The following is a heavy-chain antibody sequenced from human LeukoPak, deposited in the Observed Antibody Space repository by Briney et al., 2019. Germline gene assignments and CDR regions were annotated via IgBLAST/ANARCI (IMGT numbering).Heavy chain of an antibody. CDR2: ISSSSSYI. CDR3: ARADRYCSSTSCYPHYYYYMDV. Sequence: GGSLRLSCAASGFTFSSYSMNWVRQAPGKGLEWVSSISSSSSYIYYADSVKGRFTISRDNAKNSLYLQMNSLRAEDTAVYYCARADRYCSSTSCYPHYYYYMDVWGKGTTVTVSS. V-gene: IGHV3-21*01. CDR1: GFTFSSYS. D-gene: IGHD2-2*01. J-gene: IGHJ6*03.